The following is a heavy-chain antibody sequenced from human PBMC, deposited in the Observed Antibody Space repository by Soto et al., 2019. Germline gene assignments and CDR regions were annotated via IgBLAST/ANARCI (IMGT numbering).Heavy chain of an antibody. CDR2: IKSKADGETT. V-gene: IGHV3-15*07. CDR1: GLTFKNVC. J-gene: IGHJ4*02. D-gene: IGHD3-3*01. Sequence: EVQLVESGGGLVKPGGSLGLSCAASGLTFKNVCMHWVRQAPGKGLEWVGRIKSKADGETTDYTEPVKGRFTISRDDSKNTLYLQMNSLNTEDTAVYYCKASYVFLGGHTPLWGQGTLVTVSS. CDR3: KASYVFLGGHTPL.